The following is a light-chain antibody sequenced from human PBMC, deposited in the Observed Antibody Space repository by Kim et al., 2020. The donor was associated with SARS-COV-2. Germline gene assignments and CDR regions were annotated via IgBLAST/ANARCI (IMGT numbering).Light chain of an antibody. J-gene: IGLJ2*01. CDR2: EVS. Sequence: SVTISCTGTSSDVGGHNYVSWYQQHPGKAPKLLIYEVSERPSGVPDRFSGSKSGNTASLTVSGLQSEDEADYYCSSYAGSNIVVFGGGTKVTVL. CDR3: SSYAGSNIVV. CDR1: SSDVGGHNY. V-gene: IGLV2-8*01.